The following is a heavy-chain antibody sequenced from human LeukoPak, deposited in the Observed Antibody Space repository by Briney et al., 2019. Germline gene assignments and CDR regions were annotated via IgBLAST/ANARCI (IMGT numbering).Heavy chain of an antibody. CDR1: GFTFSSYG. D-gene: IGHD1-26*01. CDR2: ISYDGSNK. J-gene: IGHJ4*02. CDR3: ARRLPNSGDYYFDY. Sequence: GGSLRLSCAASGFTFSSYGMHWVRQAPGKGLEWVAVISYDGSNKYYADSVKGRFTISRDNSKNTLYLQMNSLRADDTAVYYCARRLPNSGDYYFDYWGQGTLVTVSS. V-gene: IGHV3-30*03.